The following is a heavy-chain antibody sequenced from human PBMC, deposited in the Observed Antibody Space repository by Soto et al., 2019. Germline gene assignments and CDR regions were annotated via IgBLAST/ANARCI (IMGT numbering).Heavy chain of an antibody. D-gene: IGHD3-22*01. CDR2: IYYSGST. CDR1: GGSISSYY. Sequence: QVQLQESGPGLVKPSETLSLTCTVSGGSISSYYWSWIRQPPGKGLEWIGYIYYSGSTNYNPSLKSRVTISVDTSKNQFSLKLSSVTAADTAVYYCARTDEYYDSSGSPFDYWGQGTLVTVSS. J-gene: IGHJ4*02. CDR3: ARTDEYYDSSGSPFDY. V-gene: IGHV4-59*01.